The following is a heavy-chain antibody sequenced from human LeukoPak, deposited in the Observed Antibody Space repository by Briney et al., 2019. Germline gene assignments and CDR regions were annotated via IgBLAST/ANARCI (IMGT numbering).Heavy chain of an antibody. J-gene: IGHJ6*04. CDR3: ASLFGSGWRYFSYMDV. Sequence: PGGSLRLSCAASGFTFSDAWMSWVRQAPGKGLKWVGRIKSTTAGGAIHYAAPVRGRFTISRDDSKNTLYLQMSSLKTEDTAVYYCASLFGSGWRYFSYMDVWGRGTTVTVSS. CDR2: IKSTTAGGAI. CDR1: GFTFSDAW. D-gene: IGHD6-19*01. V-gene: IGHV3-15*01.